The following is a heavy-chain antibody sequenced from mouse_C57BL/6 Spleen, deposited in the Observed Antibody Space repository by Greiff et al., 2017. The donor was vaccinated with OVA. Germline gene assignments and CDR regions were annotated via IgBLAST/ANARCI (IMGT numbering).Heavy chain of an antibody. V-gene: IGHV1-52*01. CDR2: IDPSDSET. CDR3: ARFSGTGYYFDY. CDR1: GYTFTSYW. D-gene: IGHD3-3*01. J-gene: IGHJ2*01. Sequence: VQLQQPGAELVRPGSSVKLSCKASGYTFTSYWMHWVKQRPIQGLEWIGNIDPSDSETHYNQKFKDKATLTVDKSSSTAYMQLSSLTSEDSAVYYCARFSGTGYYFDYWGQGTTLTVSS.